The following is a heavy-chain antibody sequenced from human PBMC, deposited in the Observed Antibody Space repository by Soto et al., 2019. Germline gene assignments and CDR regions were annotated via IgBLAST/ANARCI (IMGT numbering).Heavy chain of an antibody. D-gene: IGHD3-16*02. V-gene: IGHV3-23*01. CDR3: ARDYVWGSYRPSSAFDI. J-gene: IGHJ3*02. Sequence: GGSLRLSCAASGFTFSSYAMSWVRQAPGKGLEWVSAISGSGGSTYYADSVKGRFTISRDNSKNTLYLQMNSLRAEDTAVYYCARDYVWGSYRPSSAFDIWGQGTMVTVSS. CDR2: ISGSGGST. CDR1: GFTFSSYA.